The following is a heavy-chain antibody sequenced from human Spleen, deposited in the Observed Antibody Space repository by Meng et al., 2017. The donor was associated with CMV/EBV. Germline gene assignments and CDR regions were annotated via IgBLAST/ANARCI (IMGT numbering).Heavy chain of an antibody. V-gene: IGHV4-30-4*08. J-gene: IGHJ5*02. D-gene: IGHD1-7*01. CDR1: GASTSNGDYY. CDR2: IYYSGTT. Sequence: SGASTSNGDYYWTWIRQPPGKGLEWIGYIYYSGTTYYNPSLKSRITVSLDTSKNQFSLRLSSVTAADTAVYYCARIPLTGTTDHFDPWGQGALVTVSS. CDR3: ARIPLTGTTDHFDP.